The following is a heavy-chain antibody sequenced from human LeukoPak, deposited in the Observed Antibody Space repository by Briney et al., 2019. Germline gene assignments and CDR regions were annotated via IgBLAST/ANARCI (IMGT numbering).Heavy chain of an antibody. Sequence: SETLSLTCAVSGGSISSSNWWSWVRQPPGKGLEWIGEIYHSGSTNYNPSLKSRVTISEDKSKNQFSLKLTFVTAADTAVYYCRIRGYSYVLDYWGQGTLVTVSS. CDR1: GGSISSSNW. CDR3: RIRGYSYVLDY. V-gene: IGHV4-4*02. D-gene: IGHD5-18*01. J-gene: IGHJ4*02. CDR2: IYHSGST.